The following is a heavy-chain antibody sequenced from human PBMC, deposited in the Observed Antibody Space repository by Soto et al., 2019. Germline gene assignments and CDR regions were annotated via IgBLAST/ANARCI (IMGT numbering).Heavy chain of an antibody. D-gene: IGHD3-9*01. CDR1: GYTLSTYA. J-gene: IGHJ6*02. Sequence: GSSVKVSCKASGYTLSTYAVHWVRQAPGQRLEWMGCINTGNGNTKYSQKFQGRVTITRDTSANTAYMELSSLRSEDTAVYYCARAQQVLRYWGGYYSDMDVWGQGTTVTVSS. CDR3: ARAQQVLRYWGGYYSDMDV. CDR2: INTGNGNT. V-gene: IGHV1-3*04.